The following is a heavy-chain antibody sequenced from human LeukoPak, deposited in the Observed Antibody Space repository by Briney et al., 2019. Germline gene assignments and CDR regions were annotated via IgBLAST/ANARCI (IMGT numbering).Heavy chain of an antibody. D-gene: IGHD6-6*01. J-gene: IGHJ4*02. CDR1: GASISTYY. V-gene: IGHV4-59*07. CDR3: ACGEEYIGGIFDY. CDR2: IYYSGST. Sequence: SDTLSLTCTVSGASISTYYWSWLRQPPGKGLEWIGYIYYSGSTNYNPSLKSRVTISVDTSKNQFSLKLTSVTAADTAMYYCACGEEYIGGIFDYWGQGTLVTVSS.